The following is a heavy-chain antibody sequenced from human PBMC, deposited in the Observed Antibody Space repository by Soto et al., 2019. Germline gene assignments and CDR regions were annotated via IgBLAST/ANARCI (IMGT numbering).Heavy chain of an antibody. CDR3: ARRARRRGYDFWSGYSGSNWFDP. CDR2: IYYSGST. Sequence: SETLSLTCTVSGGSISSSSYYWGWIRQPPGKGLEWIGSIYYSGSTYYNPSLKSRVTISVDTSKNQFSLKLSSVTAADTAVYYCARRARRRGYDFWSGYSGSNWFDPWGQGTLVTVSS. CDR1: GGSISSSSYY. D-gene: IGHD3-3*01. V-gene: IGHV4-39*01. J-gene: IGHJ5*02.